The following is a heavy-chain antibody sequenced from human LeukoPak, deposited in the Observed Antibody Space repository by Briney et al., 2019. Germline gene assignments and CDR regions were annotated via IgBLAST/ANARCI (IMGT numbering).Heavy chain of an antibody. Sequence: SSETLSLTCTVSGGSISSYYWNWIRQSPTKGLEWIGYISYSGSTNYNPSLKSRVTISLDTSKNQFSLKVRSVTAADTAVYYCARGTVVAAISWFDPWGQGTLVTVSS. CDR1: GGSISSYY. J-gene: IGHJ5*02. CDR3: ARGTVVAAISWFDP. D-gene: IGHD2-15*01. V-gene: IGHV4-59*01. CDR2: ISYSGST.